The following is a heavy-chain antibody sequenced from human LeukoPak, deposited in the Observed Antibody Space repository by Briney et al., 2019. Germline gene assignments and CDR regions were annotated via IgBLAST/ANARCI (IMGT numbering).Heavy chain of an antibody. Sequence: ASVKVSCKASGYTFTGYYMHWVRQAPGQGLEWMGWINPNSGGTNYAQKFQGRVTMTRDTSISSAYMELSRLRSDDTAVYYCARWRTTGAYYFDYWGQGTLVTVSS. CDR2: INPNSGGT. CDR3: ARWRTTGAYYFDY. D-gene: IGHD1-1*01. V-gene: IGHV1-2*02. CDR1: GYTFTGYY. J-gene: IGHJ4*02.